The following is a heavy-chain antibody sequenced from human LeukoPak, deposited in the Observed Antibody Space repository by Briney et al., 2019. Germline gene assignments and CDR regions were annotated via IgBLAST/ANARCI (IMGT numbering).Heavy chain of an antibody. CDR2: VNHSGST. J-gene: IGHJ4*02. CDR1: GGSFSGYY. V-gene: IGHV4-34*01. Sequence: SETLSLTCAVYGGSFSGYYWNWIRQPPGKGLEWLGEVNHSGSTNYNPSLKSRVTISVDTSKNQFSLKLSSVTAADTAVYYCATTNVLLWFGELSKTAYFDYWGQGTLVTVSP. D-gene: IGHD3-10*01. CDR3: ATTNVLLWFGELSKTAYFDY.